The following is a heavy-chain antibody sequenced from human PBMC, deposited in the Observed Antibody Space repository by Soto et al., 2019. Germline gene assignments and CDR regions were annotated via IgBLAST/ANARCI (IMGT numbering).Heavy chain of an antibody. CDR2: IIPIFGTA. CDR3: ARGYSSSWYENYYYGMDV. J-gene: IGHJ6*02. D-gene: IGHD6-13*01. V-gene: IGHV1-69*12. CDR1: GGTFSSYA. Sequence: QVQLVQSGAEVKKPGSSVKVSCKASGGTFSSYAISWVRQAPGQGLEWMGGIIPIFGTANYAQKFQGRVTITADESTSTAHMELSSLRSEDTAVYYCARGYSSSWYENYYYGMDVWGQGTTVTVSS.